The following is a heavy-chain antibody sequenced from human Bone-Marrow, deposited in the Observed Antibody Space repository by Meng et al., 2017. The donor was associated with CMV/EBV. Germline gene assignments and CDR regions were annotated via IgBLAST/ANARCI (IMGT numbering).Heavy chain of an antibody. CDR3: ARDPDGDPTNCSSTSCYTVSWFDP. V-gene: IGHV1-2*02. CDR2: INPNSGGT. J-gene: IGHJ5*02. D-gene: IGHD2-2*02. Sequence: MHWVRQAPGQGLEWMGWINPNSGGTKYAQKFQGRVTMTRDTSISTAYMELGRLRSDDTAVYYCARDPDGDPTNCSSTSCYTVSWFDPWGQGTLVTVSS.